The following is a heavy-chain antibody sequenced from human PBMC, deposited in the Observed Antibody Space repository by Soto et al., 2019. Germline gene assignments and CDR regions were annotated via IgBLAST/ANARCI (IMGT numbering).Heavy chain of an antibody. CDR1: GGSISSGDYS. CDR3: ARVRREYDNSGPVDY. CDR2: IYYGGSI. D-gene: IGHD3-22*01. J-gene: IGHJ4*02. V-gene: IGHV4-30-2*01. Sequence: SETLSLTCAVSGGSISSGDYSWNWIRQPPGKGLEWIGYIYYGGSIYYNPSLQSRVTMSVDRSRNQFSLKLNSVTAADTAVYYCARVRREYDNSGPVDYWGQGTLVTVSS.